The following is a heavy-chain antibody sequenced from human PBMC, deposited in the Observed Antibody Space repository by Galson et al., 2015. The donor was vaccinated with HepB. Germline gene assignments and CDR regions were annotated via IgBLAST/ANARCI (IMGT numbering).Heavy chain of an antibody. CDR1: GLTVSSNY. J-gene: IGHJ4*02. CDR2: IYSGGST. V-gene: IGHV3-66*02. Sequence: SLRLSCAASGLTVSSNYMSWVRQAPGKGQEWVSVIYSGGSTYSADSVKGRFTISRDNSKNTLYLQMNSLRAEDTAVYYCARVAFSSWYRYFDYWGQGTQVTVSS. CDR3: ARVAFSSWYRYFDY. D-gene: IGHD6-13*01.